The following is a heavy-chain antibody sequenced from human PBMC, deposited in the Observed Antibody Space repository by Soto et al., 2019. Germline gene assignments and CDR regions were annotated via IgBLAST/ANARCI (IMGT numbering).Heavy chain of an antibody. Sequence: PGGSLRLCCAACGFTVSSYAMSVVRQAPGKGLEWVSAISGSGGSTYYADSVKGPFTISRDNHKNTLYLQMNSLRAEDTAVYYCEKKGAALGSGYDYWGQGTLVTVSS. CDR2: ISGSGGST. V-gene: IGHV3-23*01. CDR1: GFTVSSYA. CDR3: EKKGAALGSGYDY. J-gene: IGHJ4*02. D-gene: IGHD6-19*01.